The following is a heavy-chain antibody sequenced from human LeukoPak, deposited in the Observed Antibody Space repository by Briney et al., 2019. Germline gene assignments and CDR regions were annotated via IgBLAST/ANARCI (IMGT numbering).Heavy chain of an antibody. D-gene: IGHD1-14*01. CDR1: GFTFGGYG. Sequence: GRSLRLSCAGSGFTFGGYGMHWFRQTPGKGLVWVAVIAYDGSRAFYADSVKGRFTISRDNSKNTMSVQMDDLRAEDTAVYYCTRYNNDHFDYWGQGTLVTVSS. V-gene: IGHV3-33*01. CDR3: TRYNNDHFDY. J-gene: IGHJ4*02. CDR2: IAYDGSRA.